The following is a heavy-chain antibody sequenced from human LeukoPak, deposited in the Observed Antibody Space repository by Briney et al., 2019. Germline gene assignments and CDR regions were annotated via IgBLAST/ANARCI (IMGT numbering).Heavy chain of an antibody. CDR2: INPNSGGT. Sequence: ASVKVSCKASGYTFTGYYMHWVRQAPGQGLEWMGWINPNSGGTNYAQKFQGRVTMTRDTSISTAYMELSRLRSDDTAVYYCARDLHLYGDTDTLWGQGTLVTVSS. J-gene: IGHJ4*02. D-gene: IGHD4-17*01. CDR1: GYTFTGYY. V-gene: IGHV1-2*02. CDR3: ARDLHLYGDTDTL.